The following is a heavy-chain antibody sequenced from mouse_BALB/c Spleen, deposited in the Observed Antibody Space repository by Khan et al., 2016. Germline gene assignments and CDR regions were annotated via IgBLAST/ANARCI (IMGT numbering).Heavy chain of an antibody. CDR2: INPSSSYT. J-gene: IGHJ2*01. D-gene: IGHD1-1*01. Sequence: QVQLQQSGAELARPGASVKMSCKASGYSFTSYTMHWVKQRPGQGLEWLGFINPSSSYTNYNQNFKDKATLTADKSSSTAYMQLSSLTSEDTAVYFCERAATTVAAPLDYWGQGTTLTVSS. V-gene: IGHV1-4*01. CDR3: ERAATTVAAPLDY. CDR1: GYSFTSYT.